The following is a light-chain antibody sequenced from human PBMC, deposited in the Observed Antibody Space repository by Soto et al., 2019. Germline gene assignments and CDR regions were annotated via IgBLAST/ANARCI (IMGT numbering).Light chain of an antibody. CDR2: DVS. Sequence: SYELTQPPSVSVAPGQTARIPCGGNNIGSKSVHWYQQKPGQAPVLVVYDVSDRPSGIPERFSGSNSGNTATLTISRVEAGDEADYYCQVWDSSSDHVVFGGGTKLTVL. J-gene: IGLJ2*01. CDR3: QVWDSSSDHVV. CDR1: NIGSKS. V-gene: IGLV3-21*02.